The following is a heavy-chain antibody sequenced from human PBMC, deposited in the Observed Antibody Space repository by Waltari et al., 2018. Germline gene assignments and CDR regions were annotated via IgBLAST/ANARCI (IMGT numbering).Heavy chain of an antibody. CDR3: ASATYYYGSGSYSWFDP. V-gene: IGHV1-69*12. CDR1: GGTFSSYA. CDR2: IIPIFGTA. Sequence: VQLVQSGAEVKKPGSPVKVSCKASGGTFSSYAISWVRQAPGQGPEWMGGIIPIFGTANYAQKFQGRVTITADESTSTAYMELSSLRSEDTAVYYCASATYYYGSGSYSWFDPWGQGTLVTVSS. D-gene: IGHD3-10*01. J-gene: IGHJ5*02.